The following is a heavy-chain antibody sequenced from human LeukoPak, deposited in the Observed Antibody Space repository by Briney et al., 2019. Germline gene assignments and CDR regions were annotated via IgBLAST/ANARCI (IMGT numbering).Heavy chain of an antibody. D-gene: IGHD6-13*01. J-gene: IGHJ4*02. CDR3: ARDRAAAGPSPFDY. V-gene: IGHV1-18*01. CDR2: ISAYNGNT. Sequence: ASVKVSRKASGYTFSSYGISWVRQAPGQGLEWMAWISAYNGNTKYAQQLQGRVTMTTDTSTSTAYMELRSLRSDDTAVYYCARDRAAAGPSPFDYWGQGTLVTVSS. CDR1: GYTFSSYG.